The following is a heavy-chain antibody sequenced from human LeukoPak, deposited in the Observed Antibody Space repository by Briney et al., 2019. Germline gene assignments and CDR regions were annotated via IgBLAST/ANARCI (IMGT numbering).Heavy chain of an antibody. CDR3: ARGPRYSFY. V-gene: IGHV3-7*03. J-gene: IGHJ4*02. CDR2: IKQDGSEK. CDR1: GFPFSSYW. D-gene: IGHD6-13*01. Sequence: GGSLRLSCAASGFPFSSYWMSWVRQAPGKGLEWVANIKQDGSEKYYVDSVKGRFTISRDNARNSLYLQMNSLRDEDTAVYYCARGPRYSFYWGQGTLVSVSS.